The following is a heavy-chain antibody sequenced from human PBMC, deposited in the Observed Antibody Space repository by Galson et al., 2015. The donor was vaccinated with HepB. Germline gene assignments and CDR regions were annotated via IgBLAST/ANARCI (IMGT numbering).Heavy chain of an antibody. D-gene: IGHD4-17*01. J-gene: IGHJ5*02. CDR3: ARGLSNYDYGDYVDWFDP. Sequence: SLRLSCAASGFTFSSYWMSWVRQAPGQGLEWVANIKQDGSEKYYVDSVKGRFTISRDNAKNSLYLQMNSLRAEDTAVYYCARGLSNYDYGDYVDWFDPWGQGTLVTVSS. CDR2: IKQDGSEK. CDR1: GFTFSSYW. V-gene: IGHV3-7*03.